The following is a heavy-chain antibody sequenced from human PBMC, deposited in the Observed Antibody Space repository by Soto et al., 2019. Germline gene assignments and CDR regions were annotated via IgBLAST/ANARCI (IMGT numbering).Heavy chain of an antibody. V-gene: IGHV3-23*01. CDR3: AKRSSSSTFDY. CDR2: ISGSDDST. D-gene: IGHD6-6*01. J-gene: IGHJ4*02. CDR1: GFTFSSYA. Sequence: EVPLLESGGGLVQPGESLRLSCAASGFTFSSYAMSWVRQAPGKGLEWVSVISGSDDSTYYADSVKGRFTISRDNSKNTLYLQMNSLRAEDTAAYYCAKRSSSSTFDYWGQGTLVTVSS.